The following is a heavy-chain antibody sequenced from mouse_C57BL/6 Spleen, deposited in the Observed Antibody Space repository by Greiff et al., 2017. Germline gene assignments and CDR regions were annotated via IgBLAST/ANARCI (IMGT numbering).Heavy chain of an antibody. J-gene: IGHJ2*01. CDR2: IDPSDSYT. D-gene: IGHD3-2*01. CDR3: ARRRQTALDY. V-gene: IGHV1-69*01. Sequence: VQLQQPGAELVMPGASVKLSCKASGYTFTSYWIHWVKQRPGQGLEWIGEIDPSDSYTNYNQKFKGKSTLTVDKSSSTAYMQLSSLTSEDSAVYYCARRRQTALDYWGQGTTLTVSS. CDR1: GYTFTSYW.